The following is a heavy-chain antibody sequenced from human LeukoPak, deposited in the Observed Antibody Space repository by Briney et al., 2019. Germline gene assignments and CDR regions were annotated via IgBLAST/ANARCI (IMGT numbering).Heavy chain of an antibody. V-gene: IGHV4-34*01. D-gene: IGHD3-9*01. Sequence: PSETLSLTCADYGGSFRGYYWSWIRQPPGKGLEWIGEINHSGSTNYNPSLKSRVTISVDTSKNQFSLKLSSVTAADTVVYYCARFYDILTGYNWFDPWGQGTLVTVSS. CDR3: ARFYDILTGYNWFDP. CDR1: GGSFRGYY. J-gene: IGHJ5*02. CDR2: INHSGST.